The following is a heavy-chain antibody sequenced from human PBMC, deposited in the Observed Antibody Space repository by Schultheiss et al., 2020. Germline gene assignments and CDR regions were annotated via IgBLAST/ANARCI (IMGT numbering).Heavy chain of an antibody. D-gene: IGHD2-15*01. J-gene: IGHJ5*02. CDR2: ISYSGST. CDR3: ARDAGGSSGWFDP. V-gene: IGHV4-4*08. CDR1: GGSISNYY. Sequence: SETLSLTCTVSGGSISNYYWSWIRQPPGKGLEWIGYISYSGSTYYNPSLKSRVTISVDTSKNQFSLKLSSVTAADTAVYYCARDAGGSSGWFDPWGQGTLVTVSS.